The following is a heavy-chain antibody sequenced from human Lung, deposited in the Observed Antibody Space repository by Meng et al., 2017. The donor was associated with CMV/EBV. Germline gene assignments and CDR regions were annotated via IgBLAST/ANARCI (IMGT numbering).Heavy chain of an antibody. CDR2: VTPIVGIP. CDR1: GGTFSDYT. Sequence: SVXVSXXTSGGTFSDYTISWVRQAPGQGLEWMGRVTPIVGIPRYAQIFQDRVTITADKFTSTTYMELTGLTSTDTAVYYCATSQCSSANCRDAYNWFDSWGKGTXVTVAS. V-gene: IGHV1-69*02. CDR3: ATSQCSSANCRDAYNWFDS. D-gene: IGHD2-2*01. J-gene: IGHJ5*01.